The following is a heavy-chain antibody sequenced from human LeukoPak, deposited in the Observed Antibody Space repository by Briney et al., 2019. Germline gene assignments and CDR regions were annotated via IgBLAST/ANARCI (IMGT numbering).Heavy chain of an antibody. D-gene: IGHD4-17*01. CDR3: AKDMNYGDYGPLDY. CDR1: GFTFDDYA. CDR2: ISWNSGCI. V-gene: IGHV3-9*01. Sequence: PGGSLRLSCAASGFTFDDYAMNWVRQAPGKGLEWVSGISWNSGCIGYADAVKGRFTISRDNAKNCLYLQMNSLRAEDTALYYCAKDMNYGDYGPLDYWGQGALVTVSS. J-gene: IGHJ4*02.